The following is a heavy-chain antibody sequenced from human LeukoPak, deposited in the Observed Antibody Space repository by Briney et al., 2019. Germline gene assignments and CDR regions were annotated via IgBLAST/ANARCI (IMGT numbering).Heavy chain of an antibody. J-gene: IGHJ4*02. Sequence: ASVKVSCKASGYTFTGYYMHWVRQAPGQGLGWMGWISPNSGGTNYAQKLQGRVTMTTDTSTSTAYMELRSLRSDDTAVYYCARALVLLWFGELWRGLDYWGQGTLVTVSS. V-gene: IGHV1-2*02. CDR2: ISPNSGGT. D-gene: IGHD3-10*01. CDR1: GYTFTGYY. CDR3: ARALVLLWFGELWRGLDY.